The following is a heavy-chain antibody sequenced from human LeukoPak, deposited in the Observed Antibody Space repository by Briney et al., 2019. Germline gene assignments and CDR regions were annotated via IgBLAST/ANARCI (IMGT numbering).Heavy chain of an antibody. J-gene: IGHJ4*02. CDR3: ASLPSSGWYFPTKFDY. Sequence: SETLSLTCTVSGGSISSYYWSWIRQPPGKGLEWIGYIYYSGSTNYNPSLKSRVTISVDTSKNQFSLKLSSVTAADTAVYYCASLPSSGWYFPTKFDYWGQGTLVTVSS. CDR1: GGSISSYY. V-gene: IGHV4-59*01. CDR2: IYYSGST. D-gene: IGHD6-19*01.